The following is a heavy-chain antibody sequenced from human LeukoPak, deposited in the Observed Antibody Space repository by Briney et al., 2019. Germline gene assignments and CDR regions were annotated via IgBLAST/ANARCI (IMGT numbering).Heavy chain of an antibody. V-gene: IGHV3-74*01. CDR2: INSDDTDT. J-gene: IGHJ4*02. Sequence: PGGSLRLSCAASGFNFRSYWMQWVRQVPGKGPVWVARINSDDTDTYADSVKGRFTISGDNADNMLYLQMNSLKADDTAVYYCTRDAGHCHSSGCWKPSDYWGQGALVTVSS. CDR1: GFNFRSYW. D-gene: IGHD3-22*01. CDR3: TRDAGHCHSSGCWKPSDY.